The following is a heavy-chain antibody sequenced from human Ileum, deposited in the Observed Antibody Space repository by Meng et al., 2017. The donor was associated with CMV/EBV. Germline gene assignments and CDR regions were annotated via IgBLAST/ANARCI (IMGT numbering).Heavy chain of an antibody. CDR3: AKTRVLDAPGDTSDDLFAP. Sequence: GGSLRLSCAASGFTFRNFAMIWVRQAPGKGLEWVSGISPGGSAYYAGPVRGRFTISRDNSKNTLFLQMNSLGAEDTALYFCAKTRVLDAPGDTSDDLFAPWGRGTLVTVSS. J-gene: IGHJ5*02. V-gene: IGHV3-23*01. CDR2: ISPGGSA. D-gene: IGHD2-21*02. CDR1: GFTFRNFA.